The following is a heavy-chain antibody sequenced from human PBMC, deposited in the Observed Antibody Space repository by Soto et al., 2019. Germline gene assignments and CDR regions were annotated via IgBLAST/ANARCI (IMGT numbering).Heavy chain of an antibody. D-gene: IGHD3-9*01. J-gene: IGHJ4*02. CDR2: ISSSSSYI. CDR1: GFTFSSYS. Sequence: EVQLVESGGGLVKPGGSLRLSCAASGFTFSSYSMNWVRQAPGKGLEWVSSISSSSSYIYYADSVKGRFTISRDNAKNSLYLQMNSLRAEDTAVYYCASLRYYDILTGSDERNYWGQGTLVTVSS. CDR3: ASLRYYDILTGSDERNY. V-gene: IGHV3-21*01.